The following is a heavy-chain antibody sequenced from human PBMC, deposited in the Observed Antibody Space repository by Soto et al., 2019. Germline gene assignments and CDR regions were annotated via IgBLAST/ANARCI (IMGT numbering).Heavy chain of an antibody. CDR3: ARTQDGPIDY. CDR2: IDSDDNK. D-gene: IGHD4-17*01. V-gene: IGHV2-70*01. J-gene: IGHJ4*02. CDR1: GFSLITSGMC. Sequence: SAPTLVNTTQTLTLTCTFSGFSLITSGMCVIWIRQPPGKALEWLALIDSDDNKNYNTSLKTRLTISKDTSKNQVVLTMTNMDPVDTATFYCARTQDGPIDYWGQGTLVTVSS.